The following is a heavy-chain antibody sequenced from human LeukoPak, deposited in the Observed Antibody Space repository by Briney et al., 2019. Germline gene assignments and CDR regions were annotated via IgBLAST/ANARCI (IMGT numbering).Heavy chain of an antibody. CDR2: FDPEDGET. V-gene: IGHV1-24*01. J-gene: IGHJ5*02. Sequence: ASVNVSCTVSGYTLTEVSMHWVRQAAGKGLEGMGGFDPEDGETIYAQKFQGRVTMPEDTSTDTAYMELSSLRSEDTAVYYCATIEYSSSAGLNGFDPWGQGTLVTVSS. CDR1: GYTLTEVS. D-gene: IGHD6-6*01. CDR3: ATIEYSSSAGLNGFDP.